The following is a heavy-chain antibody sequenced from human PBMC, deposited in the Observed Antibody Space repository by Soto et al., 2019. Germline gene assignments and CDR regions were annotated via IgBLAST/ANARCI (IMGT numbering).Heavy chain of an antibody. CDR2: ISAYNGNT. D-gene: IGHD3-16*01. CDR1: GYTFTSYC. V-gene: IGHV1-18*04. J-gene: IGHJ5*02. CDR3: ARGAYSKTYNWFDP. Sequence: ASVQVSCNASGYTFTSYCISWVRQAPGQGLEWMGWISAYNGNTNYAQKLQGRVTMTTDTSTSTAYMELRSLRSDDTAVYYCARGAYSKTYNWFDPWGQGTLVTVSS.